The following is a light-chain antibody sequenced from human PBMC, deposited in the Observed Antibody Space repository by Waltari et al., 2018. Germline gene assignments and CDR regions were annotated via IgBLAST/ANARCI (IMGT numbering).Light chain of an antibody. CDR3: QQYYTTPYT. V-gene: IGKV4-1*01. CDR2: LAS. Sequence: DIVMTQSPDSVGVSLGERATINCKSSQSVLYNSNNRNSLAWYQQKPGQPPNLLIYLASTRESGVPDRFSCIGSGTDFTLTISSLHSDDVAVYYCQQYYTTPYTFGPGTKLEI. CDR1: QSVLYNSNNRNS. J-gene: IGKJ2*01.